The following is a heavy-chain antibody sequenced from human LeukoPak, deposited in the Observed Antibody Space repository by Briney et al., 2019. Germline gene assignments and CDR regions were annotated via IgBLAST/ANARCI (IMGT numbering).Heavy chain of an antibody. J-gene: IGHJ4*02. CDR2: IYYSGST. Sequence: PSETLSLTCTVSGGSISTYYWSWIRQPPGKGLEWIGYIYYSGSTNYSPSLKSRVTISVDTSKNQFSLKLSSVTAADTVVYYCARQSSGWYPIEYWGQGTLVTVSS. D-gene: IGHD6-19*01. CDR1: GGSISTYY. V-gene: IGHV4-59*08. CDR3: ARQSSGWYPIEY.